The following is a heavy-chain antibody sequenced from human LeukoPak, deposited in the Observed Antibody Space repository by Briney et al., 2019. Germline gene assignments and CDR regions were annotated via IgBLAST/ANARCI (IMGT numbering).Heavy chain of an antibody. D-gene: IGHD3-10*01. CDR3: ARDGSGRVPEMSAPDY. CDR2: ISSSSRTI. CDR1: GFTFSSYN. J-gene: IGHJ4*02. Sequence: GGSLRLSCAASGFTFSSYNMNWVRQAPGKGLEWVSYISSSSRTIYYADSVKGRFTISRDNAKNSLYLQMNSLRAEDTAVYYCARDGSGRVPEMSAPDYWGQGTLVTVSS. V-gene: IGHV3-48*01.